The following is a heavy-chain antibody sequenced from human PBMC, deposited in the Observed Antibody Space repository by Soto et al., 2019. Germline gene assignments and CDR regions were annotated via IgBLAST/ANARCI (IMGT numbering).Heavy chain of an antibody. J-gene: IGHJ5*02. D-gene: IGHD2-21*01. CDR1: GGSVSSESYY. CDR3: ARERGDSHWIDP. V-gene: IGHV4-61*01. Sequence: SETLSLTCTVSGGSVSSESYYWSWIRQTPGKGLEWIGNVENSGSTKYNPSLKSRVTISVDTSKNQFSLKLSSVTGADTAVYYCARERGDSHWIDPWGQGTLVTVSS. CDR2: VENSGST.